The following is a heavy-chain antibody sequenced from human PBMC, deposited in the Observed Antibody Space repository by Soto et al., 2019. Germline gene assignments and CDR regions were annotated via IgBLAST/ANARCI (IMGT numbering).Heavy chain of an antibody. Sequence: PGGSLRLSCAASGFTVGNNYMSWVRQAPGKGLEWVSLIYSTGTTKYADSVKGRFTVSGDNAKNTLYLQMNSLRAEDTAVYYCAKDGRGSGSHYNSFGYWGQGTLVTVSS. V-gene: IGHV3-53*01. D-gene: IGHD3-10*01. CDR3: AKDGRGSGSHYNSFGY. CDR2: IYSTGTT. J-gene: IGHJ4*02. CDR1: GFTVGNNY.